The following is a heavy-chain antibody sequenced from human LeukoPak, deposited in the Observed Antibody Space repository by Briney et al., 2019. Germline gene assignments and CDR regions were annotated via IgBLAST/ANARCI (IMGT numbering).Heavy chain of an antibody. CDR1: GGSIRSYY. D-gene: IGHD1-26*01. CDR3: ARNRVGATGFDY. Sequence: SETLSLTCTVSGGSIRSYYWSWIRQPPGKGLEWLGYIFYTGSTKYNPSLKSRVTTSVDTSKNEFALKLSSVTAADTAVYYCARNRVGATGFDYWGQGTLVTVSS. CDR2: IFYTGST. V-gene: IGHV4-59*01. J-gene: IGHJ4*02.